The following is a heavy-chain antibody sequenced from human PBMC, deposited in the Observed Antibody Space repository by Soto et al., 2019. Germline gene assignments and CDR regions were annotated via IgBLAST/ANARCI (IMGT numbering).Heavy chain of an antibody. D-gene: IGHD6-6*01. V-gene: IGHV1-46*01. CDR3: ARDLVKYSSSSEYYYYGMDV. CDR2: INPSGGST. CDR1: GYTFTSYY. Sequence: ASVKVSCKASGYTFTSYYMHWVRQAPGQGLEWMGIINPSGGSTSYAQKFQGRVTMTRDTSTSTVYMELSSLRSEDTAVCYCARDLVKYSSSSEYYYYGMDVWGQGTTVTVSS. J-gene: IGHJ6*02.